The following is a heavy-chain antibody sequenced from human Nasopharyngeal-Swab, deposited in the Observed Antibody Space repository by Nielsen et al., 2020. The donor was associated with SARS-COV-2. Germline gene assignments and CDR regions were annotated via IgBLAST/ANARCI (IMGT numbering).Heavy chain of an antibody. Sequence: WIRQPPGKGLEWVSAISGSGGSTYYADSVKGRFTISRDNSKNTLYLQMNSLRAEDTAVYYCARGRDYGDYRIGDAFDIWGQGTMVTVSS. V-gene: IGHV3-23*01. J-gene: IGHJ3*02. CDR3: ARGRDYGDYRIGDAFDI. CDR2: ISGSGGST. D-gene: IGHD4-17*01.